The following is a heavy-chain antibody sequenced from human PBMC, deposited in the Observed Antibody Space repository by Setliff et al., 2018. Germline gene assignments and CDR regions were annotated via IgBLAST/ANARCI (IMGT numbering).Heavy chain of an antibody. V-gene: IGHV3-23*01. Sequence: GGSLRLSCATSGFIFSNFAMSWVRQAPGKGLQWVATVSGSRTTYYADSVKGRFSISRDNSKNTVDLEMRSLTADDTAVYYCARVPHDYGDFPLDYWGQGTLVTVSS. CDR1: GFIFSNFA. CDR2: VSGSRTT. J-gene: IGHJ4*02. D-gene: IGHD4-17*01. CDR3: ARVPHDYGDFPLDY.